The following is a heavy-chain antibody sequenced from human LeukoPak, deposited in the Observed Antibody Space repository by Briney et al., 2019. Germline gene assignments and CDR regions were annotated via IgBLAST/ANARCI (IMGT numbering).Heavy chain of an antibody. CDR2: IYTSGST. J-gene: IGHJ3*02. CDR1: GGSISSYY. V-gene: IGHV4-4*07. CDR3: TRDTGIAAPGAFDI. D-gene: IGHD6-13*01. Sequence: SETLSLTCTVSGGSISSYYWSWIRQPAGKGLEWIGRIYTSGSTNYNPSLKSRVTLSVDTSKNQFSLKLSSVTAADTAVYYCTRDTGIAAPGAFDICSQATMLTLYS.